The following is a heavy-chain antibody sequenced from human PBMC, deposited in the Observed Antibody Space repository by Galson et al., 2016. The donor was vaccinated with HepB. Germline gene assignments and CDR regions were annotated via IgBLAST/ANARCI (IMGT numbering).Heavy chain of an antibody. D-gene: IGHD3-10*01. V-gene: IGHV3-7*01. CDR1: GFAFSNYW. CDR2: IKQDGSAI. CDR3: ASASSVYGYDDGMDV. J-gene: IGHJ6*02. Sequence: SLRLSCAASGFAFSNYWMSWVRQTPGNGLEWVANIKQDGSAIYYVDFVKGRFTISRDNAKTSLFLQMNSLRAEDTAVYYCASASSVYGYDDGMDVWGPGTSVTVSS.